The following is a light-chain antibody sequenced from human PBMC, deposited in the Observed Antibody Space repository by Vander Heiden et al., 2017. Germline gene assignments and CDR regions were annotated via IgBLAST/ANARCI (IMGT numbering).Light chain of an antibody. Sequence: IVLTQSPATLSFSPGDRPTLSCKASQSVSSYLAWYQQKPGQAPRLLIYDASNRATGIPARFSGSGSGTDFTLTISSLEPEDFAVYYCQQRSNWPLTFGGGTKVEIK. V-gene: IGKV3-11*01. J-gene: IGKJ4*01. CDR1: QSVSSY. CDR3: QQRSNWPLT. CDR2: DAS.